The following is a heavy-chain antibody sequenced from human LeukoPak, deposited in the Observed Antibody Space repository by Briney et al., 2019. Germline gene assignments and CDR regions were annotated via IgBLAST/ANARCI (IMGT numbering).Heavy chain of an antibody. V-gene: IGHV4-4*07. Sequence: PSETLSLTCTVSGGSISSYYWSWIRQPAGKGLEWIGRIYTSGSTNYNPSLKSRVTMSVDTSKNQFSLKLSSVTAADTAVYYCARPIVGANSGAFDIWGQGTMVTVSS. J-gene: IGHJ3*02. CDR3: ARPIVGANSGAFDI. D-gene: IGHD1-26*01. CDR2: IYTSGST. CDR1: GGSISSYY.